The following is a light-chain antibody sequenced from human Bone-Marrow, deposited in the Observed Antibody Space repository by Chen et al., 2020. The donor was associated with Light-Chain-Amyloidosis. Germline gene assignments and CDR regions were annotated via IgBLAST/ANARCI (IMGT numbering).Light chain of an antibody. CDR3: QQYYSAPFT. CDR2: WAS. V-gene: IGKV4-1*01. CDR1: QSVLYSSNNKNH. J-gene: IGKJ3*01. Sequence: DLVMIQSPDSLAVSLGERATINCKSSQSVLYSSNNKNHLAWYQQKPGQPPKLLISWASTRESGVPDRFTGSGSGTDFTLTISSLQSEDVAVYYCQQYYSAPFTFGPGTKVNIK.